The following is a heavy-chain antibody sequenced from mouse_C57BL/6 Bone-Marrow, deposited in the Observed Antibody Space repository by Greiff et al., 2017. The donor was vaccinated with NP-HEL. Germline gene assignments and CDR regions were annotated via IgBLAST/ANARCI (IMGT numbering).Heavy chain of an antibody. CDR1: GYTFTDHT. CDR2: IYPRDGST. D-gene: IGHD6-1*01. V-gene: IGHV1-78*01. Sequence: VKLVESDAELVKPGASVKISCKVSGYTFTDHTIHWMKQRPEQGLEWIGYIYPRDGSTKYNEKFKGKATLTADKSSSTAYMQLNSLTSEDSAVYFCATAPLPSEGCYFDYWGQGTTLTVSS. J-gene: IGHJ2*01. CDR3: ATAPLPSEGCYFDY.